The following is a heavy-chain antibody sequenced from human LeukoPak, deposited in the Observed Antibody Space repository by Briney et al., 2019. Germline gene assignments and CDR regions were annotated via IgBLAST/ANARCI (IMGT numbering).Heavy chain of an antibody. CDR2: INSDGSST. CDR3: ARDGGNDFWSGYSHYFDY. J-gene: IGHJ4*02. CDR1: GFPFSSYW. V-gene: IGHV3-74*01. D-gene: IGHD3-3*01. Sequence: QTGGSLRLSCAASGFPFSSYWMHWVRHAPGKGLVWVSRINSDGSSTSYADSVKGRFTISRDNAKNSLYLQMNSLRAEDTAVYYCARDGGNDFWSGYSHYFDYWGQGTLVIVSS.